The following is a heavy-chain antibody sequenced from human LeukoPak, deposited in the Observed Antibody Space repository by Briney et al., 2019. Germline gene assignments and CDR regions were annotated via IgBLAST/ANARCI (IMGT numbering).Heavy chain of an antibody. V-gene: IGHV1-18*01. D-gene: IGHD3-22*01. J-gene: IGHJ3*02. Sequence: ASVKVSCKASGYTFTSYGISWVRQAPGQGLEWMGWISAYNGNTNYAQKLQGRVTTTTDTSTSTAYMELRSLRSGNTAVYYCARDGYYYDSSGYPAFDIWGQGTMVTVSS. CDR1: GYTFTSYG. CDR2: ISAYNGNT. CDR3: ARDGYYYDSSGYPAFDI.